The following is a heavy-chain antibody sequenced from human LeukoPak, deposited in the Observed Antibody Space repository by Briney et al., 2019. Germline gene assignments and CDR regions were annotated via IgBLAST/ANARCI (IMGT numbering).Heavy chain of an antibody. J-gene: IGHJ6*02. V-gene: IGHV4-59*06. Sequence: SETLSLTCTVSGGSINSYYWSWVRQPAGRGLEWIGYIYYSGSTYYNPSLKSRVTISVDTSKNQFSLKLSSVTAADTAVYYCARSTVTNYGMDVWGQGTTVTVSS. D-gene: IGHD4-17*01. CDR2: IYYSGST. CDR3: ARSTVTNYGMDV. CDR1: GGSINSYY.